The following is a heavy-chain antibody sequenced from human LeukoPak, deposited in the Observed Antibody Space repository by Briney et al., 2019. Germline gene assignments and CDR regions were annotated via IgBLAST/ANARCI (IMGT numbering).Heavy chain of an antibody. Sequence: PSETLSLTCAVYGGSFSGYYWSWIRQPPGKGLEWIGEINHSGSTNYNPSLKSRVTISVDTSKNQFSLKLSSVTAADTAVYYCARSLRYFDKYYLGYWGQGTLVTVSS. D-gene: IGHD3-9*01. V-gene: IGHV4-34*01. CDR3: ARSLRYFDKYYLGY. J-gene: IGHJ4*02. CDR2: INHSGST. CDR1: GGSFSGYY.